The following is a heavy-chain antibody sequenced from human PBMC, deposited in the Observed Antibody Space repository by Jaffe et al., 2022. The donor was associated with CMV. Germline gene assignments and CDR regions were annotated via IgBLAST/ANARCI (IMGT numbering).Heavy chain of an antibody. CDR3: TTGFWSGYSDFDY. D-gene: IGHD3-3*01. Sequence: EVQLVESGGGLVKPGGSLRLSCAASGFTFSNAWMSWVRQAPGKGLEWVGRIKSKTDGGTTDYAAPVKGRFTISRDDSKNTLYLQMNSLKTEDTAVYYCTTGFWSGYSDFDYWGQGTLVTVSS. J-gene: IGHJ4*02. V-gene: IGHV3-15*01. CDR1: GFTFSNAW. CDR2: IKSKTDGGTT.